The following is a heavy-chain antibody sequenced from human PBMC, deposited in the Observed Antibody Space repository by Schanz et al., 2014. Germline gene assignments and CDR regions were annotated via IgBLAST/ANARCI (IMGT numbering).Heavy chain of an antibody. V-gene: IGHV3-23*01. CDR1: GITFSDYA. CDR3: AKMFSRDFSGSYYGYPDAFDI. J-gene: IGHJ3*02. CDR2: ISGSGGST. Sequence: EVQLLESGGALEQPGGSLRLSCAASGITFSDYAMSWVRQAPGKGLEWVSAISGSGGSTYYANSVKGRFTISSDNPKNTLYMQMNSLRAEDTAVYYCAKMFSRDFSGSYYGYPDAFDIWGQGTMVTVSS. D-gene: IGHD1-26*01.